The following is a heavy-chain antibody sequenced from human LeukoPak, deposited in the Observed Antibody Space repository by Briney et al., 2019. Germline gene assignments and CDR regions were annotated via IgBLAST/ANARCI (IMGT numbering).Heavy chain of an antibody. CDR2: ISTDGGST. CDR3: VKAIFFGSGSYYGY. J-gene: IGHJ4*02. Sequence: AGGSLRLSCAASGFTFSSYGMHWVRQAPGKGLEYVSAISTDGGSTYYPDSVKGRFTISRDNSKNTLYLQMSSLRAEDTAIYYCVKAIFFGSGSYYGYWGQGTLVTVSS. D-gene: IGHD3-22*01. CDR1: GFTFSSYG. V-gene: IGHV3-64D*09.